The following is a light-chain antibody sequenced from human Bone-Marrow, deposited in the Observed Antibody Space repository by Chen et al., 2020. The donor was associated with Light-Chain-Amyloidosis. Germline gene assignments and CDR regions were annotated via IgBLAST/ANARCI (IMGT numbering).Light chain of an antibody. CDR2: DDS. V-gene: IGLV3-21*02. J-gene: IGLJ3*02. CDR1: TIGSTS. CDR3: QVWDRSSDRPV. Sequence: SYVLTPPSSVSVAPGQTAPSACGGNTIGSTSVHWYQQTPGQAPPLVVYDDSDRPSGIPERLSGSNSGNTATLTISRVEAGDEADYYCQVWDRSSDRPVFGGGTKLTVL.